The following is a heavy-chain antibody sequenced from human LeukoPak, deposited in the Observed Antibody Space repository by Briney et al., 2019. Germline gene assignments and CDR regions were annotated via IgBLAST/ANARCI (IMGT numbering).Heavy chain of an antibody. Sequence: PGRSLRLSCAASGFSFKDYNMHWVRQAPGKGLEWVAVITYDGSNKYYTDSVKGRFTISRDNSKNTLYLQMNSLRAEDTAVYYCAKEATGYSSGWYGSWGQGTLVTVSS. CDR2: ITYDGSNK. CDR1: GFSFKDYN. V-gene: IGHV3-30*18. J-gene: IGHJ5*01. D-gene: IGHD6-19*01. CDR3: AKEATGYSSGWYGS.